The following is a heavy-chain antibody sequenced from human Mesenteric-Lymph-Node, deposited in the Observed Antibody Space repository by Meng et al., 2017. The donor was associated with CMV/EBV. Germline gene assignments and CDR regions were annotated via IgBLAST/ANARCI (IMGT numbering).Heavy chain of an antibody. D-gene: IGHD6-13*01. CDR1: GGSISSYY. V-gene: IGHV4-59*12. J-gene: IGHJ6*02. Sequence: SETLSLTCTVSGGSISSYYWSWIRQPPGKGLEWIGYIYYSGSTNYNPSLKSRVTISVDTSKNQFSLKLSSVTAADTAVYYCARDFMRGNYNYYGMDVWGQGTTVTVSS. CDR2: IYYSGST. CDR3: ARDFMRGNYNYYGMDV.